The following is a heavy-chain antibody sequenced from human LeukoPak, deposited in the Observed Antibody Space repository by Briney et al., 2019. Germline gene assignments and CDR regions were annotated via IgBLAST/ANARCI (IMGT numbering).Heavy chain of an antibody. CDR2: INSDGSST. CDR1: GFTFSSYW. D-gene: IGHD6-13*01. Sequence: PGGSLRLSCAASGFTFSSYWMHWVRQAPGKGLVWVSRINSDGSSTSYADSVKGRFTISRDNSKNTLYLQMNSLRAEDTAVYYCAKDKVGYSSSWYYFDYWGQGTLVTVSS. V-gene: IGHV3-74*01. J-gene: IGHJ4*02. CDR3: AKDKVGYSSSWYYFDY.